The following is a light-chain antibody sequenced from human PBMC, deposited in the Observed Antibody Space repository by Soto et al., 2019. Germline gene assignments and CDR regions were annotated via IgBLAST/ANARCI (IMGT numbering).Light chain of an antibody. V-gene: IGKV3-15*01. CDR3: QQYHIWPSWT. Sequence: EIVLTQSPATLSVSLWESATLSCRASLSVSLSLAWYQMRPGQPPRLLIYGASTRATDIPARFSGSGSGTDFTLTISSLQSEDFAVYFCQQYHIWPSWTFGQGTKVDIK. CDR2: GAS. CDR1: LSVSLS. J-gene: IGKJ1*01.